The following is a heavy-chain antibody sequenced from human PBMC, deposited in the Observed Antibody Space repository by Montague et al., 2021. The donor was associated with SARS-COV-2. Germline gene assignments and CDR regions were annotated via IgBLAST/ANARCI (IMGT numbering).Heavy chain of an antibody. D-gene: IGHD3-22*01. CDR2: VDHSGNT. CDR1: GGSFHIFS. V-gene: IGHV4-34*01. J-gene: IGHJ4*02. Sequence: SETLSLTCAVYGGSFHIFSWGWIRQSPGKGLEWIGEVDHSGNTKYNPSLKSRVTISVDTSKNQFSLNLTSVTAADTAMYYCARGTRVVGITPGFRWWGQGTQVAVSS. CDR3: ARGTRVVGITPGFRW.